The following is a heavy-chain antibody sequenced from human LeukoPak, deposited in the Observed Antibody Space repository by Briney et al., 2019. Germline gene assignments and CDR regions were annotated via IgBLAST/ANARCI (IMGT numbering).Heavy chain of an antibody. V-gene: IGHV3-11*04. CDR2: ISSSGSTI. CDR1: GFTFSDYY. Sequence: PGGSLRLSCAASGFTFSDYYMSWIRQAPGKGLEWVSYISSSGSTIYYADSVKGRFTISRDNAKNSLYPQMNSLRAEDTAVYYCARGDGGDFTRYYYYYYMDVWGKGTTVTVSS. J-gene: IGHJ6*03. D-gene: IGHD2-21*01. CDR3: ARGDGGDFTRYYYYYYMDV.